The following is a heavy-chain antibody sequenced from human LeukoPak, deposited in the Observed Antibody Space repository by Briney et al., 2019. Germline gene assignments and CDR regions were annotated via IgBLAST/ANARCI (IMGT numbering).Heavy chain of an antibody. V-gene: IGHV4-59*01. D-gene: IGHD5-18*01. CDR3: ARGVRRGYSQDYYYYYMNV. J-gene: IGHJ6*03. CDR1: GGSISSYY. CDR2: IYYSGST. Sequence: SETLSLTCTLSGGSISSYYWSWIRPPPGKGLEWVGYIYYSGSTNYNPSLKRRATISVDTSKNQFSLKLSSVTAADTAVYYCARGVRRGYSQDYYYYYMNVWGKGTTVTVSS.